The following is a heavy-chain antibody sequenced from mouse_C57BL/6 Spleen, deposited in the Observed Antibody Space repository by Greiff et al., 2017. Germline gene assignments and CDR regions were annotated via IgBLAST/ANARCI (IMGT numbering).Heavy chain of an antibody. D-gene: IGHD2-12*01. CDR1: GYAFSSYW. CDR3: ARKGDNYDPFAY. CDR2: IYPGDGDT. V-gene: IGHV1-80*01. J-gene: IGHJ3*01. Sequence: VKLQESGAELVKPGASVKISCKASGYAFSSYWMNWVKQRPGKGLEWIGQIYPGDGDTNYNGKFKGKATLTADKSSSTAYMQLSSLTSEDSAVYFCARKGDNYDPFAYWGQGTLVTVSA.